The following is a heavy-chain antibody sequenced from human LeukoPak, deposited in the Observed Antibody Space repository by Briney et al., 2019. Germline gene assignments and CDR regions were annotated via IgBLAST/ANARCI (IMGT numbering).Heavy chain of an antibody. J-gene: IGHJ4*02. CDR3: ARVLGYCSGGNCYLDH. D-gene: IGHD2-15*01. CDR1: GYSIRIGYY. V-gene: IGHV4-38-2*02. CDR2: IFHSGSA. Sequence: PSETLSLTCSVSGYSIRIGYYWGWVRQPPGKGLEWIGSIFHSGSAYYNPSLKSRITIPMDTSKNQFSLKLSSVTAADTAVYYCARVLGYCSGGNCYLDHWGQGILVTVSS.